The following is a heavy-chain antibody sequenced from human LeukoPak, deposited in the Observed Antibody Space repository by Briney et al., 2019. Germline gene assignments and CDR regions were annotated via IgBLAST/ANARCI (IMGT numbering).Heavy chain of an antibody. D-gene: IGHD2-15*01. V-gene: IGHV4-39*01. CDR1: GGSISSSSYY. J-gene: IGHJ4*02. CDR3: ARRGVAASDC. CDR2: IYYSGST. Sequence: WETLSLTCTVSGGSISSSSYYWGWIRQPPGKGLEWIGSIYYSGSTYYNPSLKSRVTISVDTSKNQFSLKLSSVTAADTAVYYCARRGVAASDCWGQGTLVTVSS.